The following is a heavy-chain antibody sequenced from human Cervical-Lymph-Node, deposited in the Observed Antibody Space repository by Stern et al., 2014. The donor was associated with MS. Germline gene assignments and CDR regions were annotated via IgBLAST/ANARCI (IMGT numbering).Heavy chain of an antibody. V-gene: IGHV1-46*01. J-gene: IGHJ4*02. Sequence: QVQLVQSGAEVKKPGASVKVSCKASGNTLTRYYMHWVRQAPGQGLEWVALINPRDASTNYAKTFRGRVTMTRDKSTSTVYMELTSLRSEDTAVYFCVREGESLKNFDYWGQGTLVTVSS. CDR3: VREGESLKNFDY. CDR1: GNTLTRYY. CDR2: INPRDAST.